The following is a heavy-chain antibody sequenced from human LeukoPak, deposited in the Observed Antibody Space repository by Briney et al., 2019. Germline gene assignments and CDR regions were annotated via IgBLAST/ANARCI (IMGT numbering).Heavy chain of an antibody. CDR1: GGSISSSSYY. Sequence: PSETLSLTCTVSGGSISSSSYYWGWIRQPPGKGLEWIGSIYYSGSTYYNPSLKSRVTISVDTSKNQFSLKLSSVIAADTAVYYCASRVQLALEPSLFDYWGQGTLATVSS. V-gene: IGHV4-39*01. J-gene: IGHJ4*02. CDR2: IYYSGST. D-gene: IGHD5-18*01. CDR3: ASRVQLALEPSLFDY.